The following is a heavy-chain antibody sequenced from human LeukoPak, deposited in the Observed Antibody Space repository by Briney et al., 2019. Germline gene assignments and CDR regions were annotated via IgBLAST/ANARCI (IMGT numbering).Heavy chain of an antibody. CDR3: ASGGYYDDWFDP. J-gene: IGHJ5*02. V-gene: IGHV4-59*01. CDR2: IYYSGST. CDR1: GGSISSYY. Sequence: SETLSLTCTVSGGSISSYYWSWIRQPPGKGLEWIAYIYYSGSTNYNPSLKSRVTISVDTSKNQFSLKLSSVTAADTAVYYCASGGYYDDWFDPWGQGTLVTVSS. D-gene: IGHD3-22*01.